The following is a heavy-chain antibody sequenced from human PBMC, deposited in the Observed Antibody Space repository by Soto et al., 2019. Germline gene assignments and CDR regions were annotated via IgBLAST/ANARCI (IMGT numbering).Heavy chain of an antibody. V-gene: IGHV1-69*13. CDR1: GGTFSSYA. CDR3: ASPYYDILTGCYTGFGY. CDR2: IIPIFGTA. D-gene: IGHD3-9*01. J-gene: IGHJ4*02. Sequence: GASVKVSCKASGGTFSSYAISWVRQAPGQGLEWMGGIIPIFGTANYAQKFQGRVTITADESTSTAYMELSSLTSEDTAVHYCASPYYDILTGCYTGFGYWGQGTLVTVSS.